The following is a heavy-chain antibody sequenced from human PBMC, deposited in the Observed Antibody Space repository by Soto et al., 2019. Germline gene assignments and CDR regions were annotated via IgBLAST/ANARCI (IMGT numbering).Heavy chain of an antibody. J-gene: IGHJ6*02. CDR1: GYSFTSYW. D-gene: IGHD1-26*01. CDR2: IYPGDSDT. CDR3: ARHVGSGSYYPYYYYGMDV. Sequence: GESLKISCKGSGYSFTSYWIGWVRQMPGKGLEWMGIIYPGDSDTRYSPSFQGQVTISADKSISTAYLQWSSLKASDTAMYYCARHVGSGSYYPYYYYGMDVWGQETTVTVSS. V-gene: IGHV5-51*01.